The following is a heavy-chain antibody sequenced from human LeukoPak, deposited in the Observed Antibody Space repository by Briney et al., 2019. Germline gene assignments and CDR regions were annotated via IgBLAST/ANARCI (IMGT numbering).Heavy chain of an antibody. J-gene: IGHJ4*02. CDR3: ARGSGHYGSGPGAPHFDY. Sequence: PSETLSLTCAVSGGSISSGGYSWSWIRQPPGKGLEWIGYIYHSGSTYYNPSLKSRVTISVDRSKNQFSLKLSSVTAADTAVYYCARGSGHYGSGPGAPHFDYWGQGTLVTVSS. V-gene: IGHV4-30-2*01. CDR1: GGSISSGGYS. D-gene: IGHD3-10*01. CDR2: IYHSGST.